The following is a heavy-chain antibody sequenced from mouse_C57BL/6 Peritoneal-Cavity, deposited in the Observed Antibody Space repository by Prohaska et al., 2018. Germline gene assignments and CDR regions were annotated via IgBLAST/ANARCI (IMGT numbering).Heavy chain of an antibody. Sequence: QQSGAELVRPGASVTPSCKASGYTFTDYEMHWVKQTPVHGLEWIGAIDPETGGTAYNQKFMGKAILTADKSSSTAYMELRSLTSEDSAVYYCTRGRDYDGPYYAMDYWGQGTSVTVSS. J-gene: IGHJ4*01. CDR2: IDPETGGT. CDR1: GYTFTDYE. CDR3: TRGRDYDGPYYAMDY. V-gene: IGHV1-15*01. D-gene: IGHD2-4*01.